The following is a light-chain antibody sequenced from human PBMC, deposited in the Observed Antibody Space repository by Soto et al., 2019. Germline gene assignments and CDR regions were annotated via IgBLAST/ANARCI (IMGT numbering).Light chain of an antibody. CDR3: QQYDHLPRT. CDR2: DAS. Sequence: DIQMIQSPSSLSASVGDRVTITCQASQEISNYLNWYQQKPGKAPKLLIYDASNLERGVPSRFSGRGSGTDFTFTSSSRQPEDFATYYCQQYDHLPRTFGRGTKVEIK. CDR1: QEISNY. V-gene: IGKV1-33*01. J-gene: IGKJ1*01.